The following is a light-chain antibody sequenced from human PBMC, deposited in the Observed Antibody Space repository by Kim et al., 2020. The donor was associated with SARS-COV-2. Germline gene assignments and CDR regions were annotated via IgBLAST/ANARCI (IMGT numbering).Light chain of an antibody. CDR3: LQDYDYPWT. J-gene: IGKJ1*01. CDR2: AAS. CDR1: QGIRNE. V-gene: IGKV1-6*01. Sequence: AIQMTQSPSSLCASVGDRVTITCRASQGIRNELGWYQQKLGKAPRLLIYAASNLQSGVPSRFSGSGSGTDFTLTISSLQPEDFATYYCLQDYDYPWTFGQGTKVDIK.